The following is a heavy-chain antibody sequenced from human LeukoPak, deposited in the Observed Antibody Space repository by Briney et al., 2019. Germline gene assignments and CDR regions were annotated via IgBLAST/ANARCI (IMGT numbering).Heavy chain of an antibody. CDR1: GGSLSDYY. CDR3: ARLGPGGHGEFDY. D-gene: IGHD3-10*01. V-gene: IGHV4-59*01. Sequence: PSETLSLTCTVSGGSLSDYYWTWVRQPPGKGLDWIGYIYYSGSTNYNPSLKSRVTISVDTSKTQFSLRLTSGTAADTAVYYCARLGPGGHGEFDYWGQGTLVTVSS. J-gene: IGHJ4*02. CDR2: IYYSGST.